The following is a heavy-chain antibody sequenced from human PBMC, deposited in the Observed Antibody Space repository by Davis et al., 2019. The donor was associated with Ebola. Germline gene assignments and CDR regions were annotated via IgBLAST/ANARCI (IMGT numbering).Heavy chain of an antibody. CDR1: GGSFSGYY. CDR3: ARRIGTLDY. Sequence: GSLRLSCAVYGGSFSGYYWSWIRQPPGKGLEWIGEINHSGSTNYNPSLKSRVTISVDTSKNQFSLKLSSVTAADTAVYYCARRIGTLDYWGQGTLVTVSS. J-gene: IGHJ4*02. V-gene: IGHV4-34*01. CDR2: INHSGST. D-gene: IGHD1-26*01.